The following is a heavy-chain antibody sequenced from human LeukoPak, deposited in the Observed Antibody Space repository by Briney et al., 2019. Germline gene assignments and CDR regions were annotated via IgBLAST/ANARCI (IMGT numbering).Heavy chain of an antibody. V-gene: IGHV3-30*04. CDR2: ISYDGSNK. CDR3: ARGLVVPAQGSPDFDC. D-gene: IGHD2-2*01. J-gene: IGHJ4*02. CDR1: GFTFSSYA. Sequence: PGRSLRLSCAASGFTFSSYAMHWVRQAPGKGLEWVAVISYDGSNKYYADSVKGRFTISRDNSKNTLYLQMNSLRAEDTAVYYCARGLVVPAQGSPDFDCWGQGTLVTVSS.